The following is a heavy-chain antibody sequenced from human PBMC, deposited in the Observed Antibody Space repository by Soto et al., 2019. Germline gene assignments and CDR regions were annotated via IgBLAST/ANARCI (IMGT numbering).Heavy chain of an antibody. J-gene: IGHJ4*02. D-gene: IGHD6-19*01. V-gene: IGHV3-23*01. CDR1: GFTFSNYA. Sequence: GSLRISCAASGFTFSNYAVSWVRRAPGTGLEWVSTISGGGDGTYYSDSVKGRFTISRDNSKNTLYLQINSLRADDTAVFHCARGGYSRGWSFDYWGQGTLVTVSS. CDR2: ISGGGDGT. CDR3: ARGGYSRGWSFDY.